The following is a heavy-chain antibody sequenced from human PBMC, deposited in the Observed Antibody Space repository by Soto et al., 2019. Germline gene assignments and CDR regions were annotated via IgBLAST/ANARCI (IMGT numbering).Heavy chain of an antibody. V-gene: IGHV3-30-3*01. CDR3: ARPALRGGGYCSGGSCYPVDY. CDR1: GFTFSSYG. J-gene: IGHJ4*02. CDR2: ISYDGSNK. Sequence: RLSCAAAGFTFSSYGRHWVSQTPGKGLEWVAVISYDGSNKYYADSVKGRFTISRDNSKNTLYLQMNSLRAEDTAVYYCARPALRGGGYCSGGSCYPVDYWGQGTLVTVSS. D-gene: IGHD2-15*01.